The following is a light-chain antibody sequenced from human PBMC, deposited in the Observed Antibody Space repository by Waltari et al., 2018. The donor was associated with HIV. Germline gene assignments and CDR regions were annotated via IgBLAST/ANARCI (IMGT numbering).Light chain of an antibody. V-gene: IGKV3-20*01. CDR3: QQYDSSLIT. CDR2: GAS. J-gene: IGKJ5*01. Sequence: EIVLTQSPGTLSLSPGERATLSCRASQSVSSSYLAWYQQKPGQAPRLLIYGASSRATGIPYRFSGSGSGTDFTLTISRLDPEDFAVYYCQQYDSSLITFGQGTRLEIK. CDR1: QSVSSSY.